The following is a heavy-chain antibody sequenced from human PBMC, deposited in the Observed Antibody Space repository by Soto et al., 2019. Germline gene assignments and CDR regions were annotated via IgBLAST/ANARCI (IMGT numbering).Heavy chain of an antibody. Sequence: EVQLLESGGGLVQPGGSLRLSCAASGFTFSNYVMSWVRQSPGKGLEWVSGISGSGASTYYADSVKGRFTISRANSKNSLYLQMNSLSAEDTAVYYCAKSKASRYYFDCWGQGTLVTVSS. J-gene: IGHJ4*02. CDR1: GFTFSNYV. CDR2: ISGSGAST. V-gene: IGHV3-23*01. CDR3: AKSKASRYYFDC.